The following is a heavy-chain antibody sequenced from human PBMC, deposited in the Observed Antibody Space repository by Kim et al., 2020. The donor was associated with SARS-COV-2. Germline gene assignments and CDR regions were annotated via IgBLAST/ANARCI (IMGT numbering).Heavy chain of an antibody. V-gene: IGHV4-30-2*05. J-gene: IGHJ4*02. D-gene: IGHD5-12*01. CDR3: ARYRSTILSSYDY. Sequence: YTPALQSRVTISVTTSKTQFSPKLSSVTAAATAVYYCARYRSTILSSYDYWGQGTLVTVSS.